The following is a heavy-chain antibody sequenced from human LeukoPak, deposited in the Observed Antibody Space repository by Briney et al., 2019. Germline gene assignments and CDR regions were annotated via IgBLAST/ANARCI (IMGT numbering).Heavy chain of an antibody. J-gene: IGHJ4*02. Sequence: ASVKVSCKASGYTFTSYYMHWVRQAPGQGLEWMGIINPSGGSTSYAQKFQGRVTITADKSTSTAYMELSSLRSEDTAVYYCARLKPNYYDSSGPVAGYFDYWGQGTLVTVSS. CDR1: GYTFTSYY. CDR3: ARLKPNYYDSSGPVAGYFDY. CDR2: INPSGGST. D-gene: IGHD3-22*01. V-gene: IGHV1-46*01.